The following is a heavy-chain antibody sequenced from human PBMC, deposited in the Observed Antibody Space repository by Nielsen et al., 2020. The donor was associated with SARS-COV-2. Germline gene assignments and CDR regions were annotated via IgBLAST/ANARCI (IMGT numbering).Heavy chain of an antibody. CDR1: GGSVSSNDW. D-gene: IGHD2-2*02. Sequence: SETLSLTCAVSGGSVSSNDWWTWVRQSPGKGLEWIGEVSHSGSINYNPSLKSRVTLSMDKSKRQFSLRLTSVSAADTAVYYCARGDITVVPAPILGLGPYYSSYYMDVWGKGTTVTVSS. V-gene: IGHV4-4*02. CDR2: VSHSGSI. J-gene: IGHJ6*03. CDR3: ARGDITVVPAPILGLGPYYSSYYMDV.